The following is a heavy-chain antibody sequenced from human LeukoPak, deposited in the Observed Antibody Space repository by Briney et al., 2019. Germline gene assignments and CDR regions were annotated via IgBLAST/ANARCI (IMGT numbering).Heavy chain of an antibody. CDR2: INSDGSNT. CDR1: GFTFSCYW. J-gene: IGHJ4*02. CDR3: AREETGLSKFGFDQ. V-gene: IGHV3-74*01. Sequence: PGGSLRLSCAGSGFTFSCYWMYWVRQAPGKGLVWVSRINSDGSNTDYADSVKGRFTISRDNAKSTLYLQMNSLRAEDTAVYYCAREETGLSKFGFDQWGQGTLVTVSS. D-gene: IGHD3-16*01.